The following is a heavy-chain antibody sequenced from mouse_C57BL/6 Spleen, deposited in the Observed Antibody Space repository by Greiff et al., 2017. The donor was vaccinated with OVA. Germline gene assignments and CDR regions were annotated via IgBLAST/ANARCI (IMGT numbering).Heavy chain of an antibody. J-gene: IGHJ3*01. Sequence: QVQLQQSGAELVRPGASVTLSCKASGYTFTDYEMHWVKQTPVHGLAWIGAIDPETGGTAYNQKFKGKAILTADKSSSTAYMELRSLTSEDSAVYYCTREDYGGAWFAYWGQGTLVTVSA. CDR3: TREDYGGAWFAY. CDR2: IDPETGGT. V-gene: IGHV1-15*01. D-gene: IGHD2-4*01. CDR1: GYTFTDYE.